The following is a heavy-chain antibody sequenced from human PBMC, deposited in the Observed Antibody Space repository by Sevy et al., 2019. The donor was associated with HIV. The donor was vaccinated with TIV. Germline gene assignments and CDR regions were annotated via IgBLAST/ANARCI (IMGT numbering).Heavy chain of an antibody. V-gene: IGHV3-21*01. CDR2: ISSSSNYI. D-gene: IGHD2-15*01. Sequence: GGSLRLSCAASGFTFSSYNMNWVRQAPGKGLEWVSSISSSSNYIYYADSMKGRFTISRDNAKNSPYLQMNSLRAEDTAVYYCARVVAYCSGGSCFPGYYYGMDVWGQGTTVTVSS. CDR3: ARVVAYCSGGSCFPGYYYGMDV. J-gene: IGHJ6*02. CDR1: GFTFSSYN.